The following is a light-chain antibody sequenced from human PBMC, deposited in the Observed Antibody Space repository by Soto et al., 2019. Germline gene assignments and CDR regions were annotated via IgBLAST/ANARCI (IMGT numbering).Light chain of an antibody. CDR3: SSYKTSSNYV. J-gene: IGLJ1*01. CDR1: SSDVGSYNF. Sequence: QSALTQPASVSGSPGQSITISCTGTSSDVGSYNFVSWYQQLPGKAPKLMIYEVSNRPSGVSNRFSGSKSGNTASLTISGLQAEDEADYYCSSYKTSSNYVFGRGTKVTVL. CDR2: EVS. V-gene: IGLV2-14*01.